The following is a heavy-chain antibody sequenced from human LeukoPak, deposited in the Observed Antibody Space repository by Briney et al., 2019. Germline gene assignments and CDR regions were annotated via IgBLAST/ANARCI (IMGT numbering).Heavy chain of an antibody. J-gene: IGHJ5*02. CDR1: GGSISSGGYY. CDR3: ARVRYYDFWSGYNWFDP. CDR2: IYYSGST. V-gene: IGHV4-31*03. Sequence: SETLSLTCTVSGGSISSGGYYWSWIRQHPGKGLEWIGYIYYSGSTYYNPSLKSRVTISVDTSKNQFSLKLSSVTAADTAVYYCARVRYYDFWSGYNWFDPWGQGTLVTVPS. D-gene: IGHD3-3*01.